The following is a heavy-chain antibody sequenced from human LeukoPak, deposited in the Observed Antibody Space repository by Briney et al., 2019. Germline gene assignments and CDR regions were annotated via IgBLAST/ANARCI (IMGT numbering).Heavy chain of an antibody. CDR1: GYIFAHNG. V-gene: IGHV1-18*01. Sequence: ASVQVSCKTSGYIFAHNGISWVRQAPGQGPEWMGWISAYNGDTNYAQNFQGRVTMTRDTSTSTVYMELRSLRSDDTAVYYCARDAGVVPLGYWGQGTLVTVSS. CDR2: ISAYNGDT. J-gene: IGHJ4*02. D-gene: IGHD3-3*01. CDR3: ARDAGVVPLGY.